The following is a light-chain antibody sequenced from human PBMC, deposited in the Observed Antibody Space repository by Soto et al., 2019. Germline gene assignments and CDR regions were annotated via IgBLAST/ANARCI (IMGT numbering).Light chain of an antibody. Sequence: QSALTQPASVSGSPGQSITISCTGTSSDVGGYNYVSWYQQHPGKAPKLMIYDVSNRPSGVSSRFSGSKSGNTASLTISGLQAEDETDYYCSSYTGSGTVIFGGGTKLTVL. CDR2: DVS. J-gene: IGLJ2*01. V-gene: IGLV2-14*01. CDR1: SSDVGGYNY. CDR3: SSYTGSGTVI.